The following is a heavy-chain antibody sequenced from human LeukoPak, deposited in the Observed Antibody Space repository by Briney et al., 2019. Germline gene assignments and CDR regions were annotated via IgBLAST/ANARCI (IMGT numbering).Heavy chain of an antibody. J-gene: IGHJ4*02. V-gene: IGHV3-30-3*01. D-gene: IGHD2-2*01. CDR3: AREYTSRFDY. CDR1: EFTFSSYA. Sequence: PGGSLRLSCAASEFTFSSYAMHWVRQAPGKGLEWVAVISCDGGNKYYADSVKGRFTISRDNSKNTLYLQMNSLRAEDTAVYYCAREYTSRFDYWGQGTLVTVSS. CDR2: ISCDGGNK.